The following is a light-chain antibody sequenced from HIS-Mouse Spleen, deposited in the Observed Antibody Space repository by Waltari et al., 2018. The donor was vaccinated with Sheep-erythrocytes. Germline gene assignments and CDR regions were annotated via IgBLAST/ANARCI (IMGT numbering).Light chain of an antibody. J-gene: IGLJ2*01. CDR3: QAWDSSTVV. CDR2: QDS. Sequence: SYELTQPPSVSVSPGQTASITCSGDKLGDKYACWYQQKPGHSPVLVIYQDSKRPSGTPERFSGSNSGNTANLTISGTQAMDEADYYCQAWDSSTVVFGGGTKLTVL. CDR1: KLGDKY. V-gene: IGLV3-1*01.